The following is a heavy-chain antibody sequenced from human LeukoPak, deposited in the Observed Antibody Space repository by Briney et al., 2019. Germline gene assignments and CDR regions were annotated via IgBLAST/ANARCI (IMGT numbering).Heavy chain of an antibody. CDR3: ARTLSGHYDVLTGYEFGYFDY. V-gene: IGHV1-18*01. Sequence: ASVKVSCKASGYTFTSYGITWVRQAPGQGLEWMGWISANSGDTNYAQNLQGRVTMTTETSTSTAYMELRSLTSDDTAVFYCARTLSGHYDVLTGYEFGYFDYWGQGTLVTVSS. CDR1: GYTFTSYG. D-gene: IGHD3-9*01. CDR2: ISANSGDT. J-gene: IGHJ4*02.